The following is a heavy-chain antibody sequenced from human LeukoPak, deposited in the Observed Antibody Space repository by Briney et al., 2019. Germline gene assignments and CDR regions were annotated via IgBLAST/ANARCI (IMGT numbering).Heavy chain of an antibody. CDR3: ARSPYCSSTSCYYWFVP. CDR2: INPNSGGT. D-gene: IGHD2-2*01. V-gene: IGHV1-2*04. Sequence: ASVKVSCKASGYTFTGYYMHWVRQAPGQGLEWMGWINPNSGGTNYAQKFQGWVTMTRDTSISTAYMELSRLRSDDTAVYYCARSPYCSSTSCYYWFVPWGQGTLVTVSS. CDR1: GYTFTGYY. J-gene: IGHJ5*02.